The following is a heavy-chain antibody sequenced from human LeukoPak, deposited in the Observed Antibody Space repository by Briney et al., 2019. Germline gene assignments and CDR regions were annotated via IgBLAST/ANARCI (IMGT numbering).Heavy chain of an antibody. J-gene: IGHJ4*02. D-gene: IGHD2-8*01. CDR3: ARQERYCSNGVCLKHFDY. Sequence: PSETLSLTCTVSGASISSSIYYWGWIRQPPGKGLEWIGSIYYSGSTYYNPSLKSRVTISVDTSKNQFSLKLSSATAADTAVYYCARQERYCSNGVCLKHFDYWGQGTLVTVSS. CDR2: IYYSGST. V-gene: IGHV4-39*01. CDR1: GASISSSIYY.